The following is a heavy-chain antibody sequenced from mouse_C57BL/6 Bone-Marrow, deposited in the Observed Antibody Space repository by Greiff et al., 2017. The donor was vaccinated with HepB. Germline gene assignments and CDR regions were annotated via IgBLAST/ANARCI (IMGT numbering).Heavy chain of an antibody. V-gene: IGHV1-50*01. CDR1: GYTFTSYW. Sequence: QVHVKQPGAELVKPGASVKLSCKASGYTFTSYWMQWVKQRPGQGLEWIGEIDPSDSYTNYNQKFKGKATLTVDTSSSTAYMQLSSLTSEDSAVYYCARRAYYGEFDYWGQGTTLTVSS. J-gene: IGHJ2*01. CDR3: ARRAYYGEFDY. CDR2: IDPSDSYT. D-gene: IGHD2-10*01.